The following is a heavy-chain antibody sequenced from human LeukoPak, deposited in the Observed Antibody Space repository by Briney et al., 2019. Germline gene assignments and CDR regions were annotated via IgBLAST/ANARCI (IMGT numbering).Heavy chain of an antibody. CDR2: IDHRGDT. J-gene: IGHJ4*03. D-gene: IGHD5-24*01. CDR1: GGSFSRYY. Sequence: SETLSLTCAVYGGSFSRYYWSWIRQSPGKGLEWIAEIDHRGDTNYNPSVKSRVNISVDTSKNQFSLKVRSLSAADTAVYYCARGATISETGYFDFWGQGTPVTVSS. V-gene: IGHV4-34*01. CDR3: ARGATISETGYFDF.